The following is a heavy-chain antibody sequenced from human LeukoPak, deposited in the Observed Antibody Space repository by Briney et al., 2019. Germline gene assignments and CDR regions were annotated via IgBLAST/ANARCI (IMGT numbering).Heavy chain of an antibody. Sequence: GGSLRLSCAASGFTFSSYGMHWVRQAPGKGLEWVAVIWYDGSNKYYAGSVKGRFTISRDNSKNTLDLQMNSLRSEDTAVYYCARDITMVRGVIKTGDAFDIWGQGTVVNGSS. D-gene: IGHD3-10*01. J-gene: IGHJ3*02. CDR1: GFTFSSYG. V-gene: IGHV3-33*01. CDR3: ARDITMVRGVIKTGDAFDI. CDR2: IWYDGSNK.